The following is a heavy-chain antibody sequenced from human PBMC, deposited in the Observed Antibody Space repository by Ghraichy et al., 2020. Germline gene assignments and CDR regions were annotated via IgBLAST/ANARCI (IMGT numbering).Heavy chain of an antibody. D-gene: IGHD6-19*01. V-gene: IGHV3-48*03. Sequence: GGSLRLSCAASGFTFSSYEMNWVRQAPGKGLEWVSYISSSGSTIYYADSVKGRFTISRDNAKNSLYLQMNSLRAEDTAVYYCASPYSSGWYDAFDIWGQGTMVTVSS. J-gene: IGHJ3*02. CDR2: ISSSGSTI. CDR1: GFTFSSYE. CDR3: ASPYSSGWYDAFDI.